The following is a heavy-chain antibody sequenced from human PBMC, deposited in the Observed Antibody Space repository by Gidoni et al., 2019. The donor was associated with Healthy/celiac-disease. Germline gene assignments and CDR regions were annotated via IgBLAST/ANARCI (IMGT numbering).Heavy chain of an antibody. CDR1: GGSISSGGYY. J-gene: IGHJ3*02. V-gene: IGHV4-31*03. CDR2: IYCSGST. D-gene: IGHD1-7*01. Sequence: QVQLQEAGPGLVKPAQTLSLTCTVSGGSISSGGYYWSWIRQHPGKGLEWIGYIYCSGSTYYNPSLKSRVTISVATSKNQFSLQLSSVTAADAAVYYCARDQDGYNWNSDAFDIWGQGTMVTVSS. CDR3: ARDQDGYNWNSDAFDI.